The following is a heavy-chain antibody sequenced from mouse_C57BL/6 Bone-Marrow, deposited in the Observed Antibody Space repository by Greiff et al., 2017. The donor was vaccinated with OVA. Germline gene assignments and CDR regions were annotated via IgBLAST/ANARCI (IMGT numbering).Heavy chain of an antibody. D-gene: IGHD1-1*01. J-gene: IGHJ1*03. V-gene: IGHV2-9-1*01. CDR1: GFSLTSYA. Sequence: QVQLKQSGPGLVAPSQSLSITCTVSGFSLTSYAISWVRQPPGKGLEWLGVIWTGGGTNYNSALKSRLSISKDNSKSQVFLKMNSLQTDDTARYYCARIYYGSSYWYFDVWGTGTTVTVSS. CDR3: ARIYYGSSYWYFDV. CDR2: IWTGGGT.